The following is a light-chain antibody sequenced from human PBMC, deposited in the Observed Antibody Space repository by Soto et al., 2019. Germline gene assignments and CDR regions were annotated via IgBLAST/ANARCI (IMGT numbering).Light chain of an antibody. V-gene: IGKV3-11*01. CDR1: QSLNHS. J-gene: IGKJ4*01. Sequence: EIVLTQSPATLSLSLGQRATLYCRARQSLNHSLVWYQHIRGQVPRLLIFDTSNRVNGVPTRFSGSGSGTDFTLTISGLETEDFAVYYCQQRASWPLTFGGGTRVEI. CDR3: QQRASWPLT. CDR2: DTS.